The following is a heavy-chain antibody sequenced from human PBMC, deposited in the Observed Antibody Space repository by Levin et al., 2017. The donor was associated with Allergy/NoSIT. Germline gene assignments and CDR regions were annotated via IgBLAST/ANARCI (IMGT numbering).Heavy chain of an antibody. J-gene: IGHJ4*02. D-gene: IGHD3-10*01. Sequence: TSSETLSLTCKVSGGSISSGSYYWSWIRQPAAKGLEWIGRIYSSGSANYNPSLESRVTISVDTSKNQFSLKLSSVTAADTAVYYCARAEVGSEHWGQGTLVTVSS. CDR1: GGSISSGSYY. V-gene: IGHV4-61*02. CDR3: ARAEVGSEH. CDR2: IYSSGSA.